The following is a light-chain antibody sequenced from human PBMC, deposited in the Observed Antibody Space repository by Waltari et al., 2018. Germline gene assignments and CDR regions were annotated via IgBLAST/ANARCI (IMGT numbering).Light chain of an antibody. CDR3: GTWDSSLSGAV. CDR1: SPNNGNNY. J-gene: IGLJ7*01. V-gene: IGLV1-51*02. CDR2: EDN. Sequence: QSVLTQPPSVSAAPGPRVTISCPGGSPNNGNNYVSWYRQFPGTAPKLLIYEDNERPSGVPGRFSGSKSGTSATLDITGLQAGDEADYYCGTWDSSLSGAVFGGGTHLTVL.